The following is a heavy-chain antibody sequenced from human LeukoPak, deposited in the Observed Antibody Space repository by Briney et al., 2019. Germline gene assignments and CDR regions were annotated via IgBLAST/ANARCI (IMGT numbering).Heavy chain of an antibody. D-gene: IGHD3-22*01. CDR2: IWYDGSNK. Sequence: GRSLRLSCAASGFTFSSHGMHWVRQAPGKGLEWVAVIWYDGSNKYYADSVKGRFTISRDNSKNTLYLQMNSLRAEDTAVYYCARDRPIVVVMQLDYWGQGTLVTVSS. CDR1: GFTFSSHG. CDR3: ARDRPIVVVMQLDY. V-gene: IGHV3-33*01. J-gene: IGHJ4*02.